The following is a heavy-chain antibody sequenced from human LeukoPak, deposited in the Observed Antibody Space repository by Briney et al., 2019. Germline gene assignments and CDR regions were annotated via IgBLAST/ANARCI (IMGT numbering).Heavy chain of an antibody. J-gene: IGHJ4*02. CDR2: IKQDGSEK. D-gene: IGHD3-16*01. Sequence: PGGSLRLSCTASGFTFGDYAMSWVRQAPGKGLEWVANIKQDGSEKYYVDSVKGRFTISRDNAKNSLYLQMNSLRAEDTAVYYCARVGWLMDGLDYWGQGTLVTVSS. CDR3: ARVGWLMDGLDY. V-gene: IGHV3-7*03. CDR1: GFTFGDYA.